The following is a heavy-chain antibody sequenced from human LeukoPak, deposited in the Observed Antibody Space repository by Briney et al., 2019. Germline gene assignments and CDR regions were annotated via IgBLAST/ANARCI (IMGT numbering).Heavy chain of an antibody. J-gene: IGHJ4*02. V-gene: IGHV3-30-3*01. D-gene: IGHD6-19*01. CDR3: ARDSEQWLDY. Sequence: PGGSLRLSCAASGFTFSSYAMRWVRQAPGKGLEWVAVISYDGSNKYYADSVKGRFTIPRDNSKNTLYLQMNSLRAEDTAVYYCARDSEQWLDYWGQGTLVTVSS. CDR2: ISYDGSNK. CDR1: GFTFSSYA.